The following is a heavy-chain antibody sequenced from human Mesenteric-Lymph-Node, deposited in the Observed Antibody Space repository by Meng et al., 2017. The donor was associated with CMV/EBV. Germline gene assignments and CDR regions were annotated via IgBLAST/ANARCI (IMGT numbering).Heavy chain of an antibody. CDR1: GGSLSGYY. CDR3: ARRTSDY. CDR2: INHSGST. J-gene: IGHJ4*02. V-gene: IGHV4-34*01. D-gene: IGHD1/OR15-1a*01. Sequence: TLSLPGAVYGGSLSGYYWGWIRQPPGKGLEWIGEINHSGSTNYNPSLKSRVTISVDTSKNQFSLKLSSVTAADTAVYYCARRTSDYWGQGTLVTVSS.